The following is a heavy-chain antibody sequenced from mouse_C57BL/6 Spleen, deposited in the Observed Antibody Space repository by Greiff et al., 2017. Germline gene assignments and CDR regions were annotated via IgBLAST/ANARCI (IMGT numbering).Heavy chain of an antibody. V-gene: IGHV1-42*01. CDR2: INPSTGGT. J-gene: IGHJ2*01. CDR1: GYSFTGYY. CDR3: ARPDGSRLFDY. D-gene: IGHD1-1*01. Sequence: EVQLQQSGPELVKPGASVKISCKASGYSFTGYYMNWVKQSPEKSLEWIGEINPSTGGTTYNQKFKAKATLTVDKSSSTAYMQLKSLTSEDSAVYYCARPDGSRLFDYGGQGTTLTVSS.